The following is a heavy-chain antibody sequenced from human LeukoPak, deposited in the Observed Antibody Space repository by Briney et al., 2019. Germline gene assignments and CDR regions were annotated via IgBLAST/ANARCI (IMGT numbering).Heavy chain of an antibody. CDR2: VYYSGSA. D-gene: IGHD4-11*01. CDR1: GGSISTITYY. Sequence: PSETLSLTCTVSGGSISTITYYWDWIRQPPGKGLEWLGYVYYSGSATYNPSLKSRVTISVDTSKNQFSLRLSSVTAADTAVYYCARDGSNWSNDYYHGVDVWGQGTTVTVSS. V-gene: IGHV4-61*01. CDR3: ARDGSNWSNDYYHGVDV. J-gene: IGHJ6*02.